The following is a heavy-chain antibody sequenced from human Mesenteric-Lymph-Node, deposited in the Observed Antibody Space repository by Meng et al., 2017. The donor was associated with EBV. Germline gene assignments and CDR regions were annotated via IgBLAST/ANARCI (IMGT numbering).Heavy chain of an antibody. CDR1: GGTFSSYT. J-gene: IGHJ4*02. D-gene: IGHD3-10*01. CDR2: IIPILGIA. CDR3: ASGGSGINFDY. V-gene: IGHV1-69*02. Sequence: QVQLVQSGAEVKKPGSSVKVSCKASGGTFSSYTISWVRQAPGQGLEWMGRIIPILGIANYAQKFQGRVTITADKSTSTAYMELSSLRSEDTAVYYCASGGSGINFDYWGQGTLVTVSS.